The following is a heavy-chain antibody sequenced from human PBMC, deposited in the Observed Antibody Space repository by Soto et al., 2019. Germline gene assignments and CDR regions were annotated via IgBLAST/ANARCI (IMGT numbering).Heavy chain of an antibody. Sequence: GGSLRLSCAASGFTFSSYAVSWVRQAPGKGLEWVSAISGSGGSTYYADSVKGRFTISRDNSKNTLYLQMNSLRAEDTAVYYCAKEVAYYDFWSGPEYFDYWGQGTLVTVSS. D-gene: IGHD3-3*01. V-gene: IGHV3-23*01. CDR3: AKEVAYYDFWSGPEYFDY. CDR2: ISGSGGST. CDR1: GFTFSSYA. J-gene: IGHJ4*02.